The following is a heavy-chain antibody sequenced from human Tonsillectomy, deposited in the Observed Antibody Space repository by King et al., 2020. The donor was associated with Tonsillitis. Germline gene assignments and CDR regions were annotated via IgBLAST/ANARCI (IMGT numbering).Heavy chain of an antibody. CDR1: GFTFSRYW. D-gene: IGHD3-22*01. CDR2: INSDGSST. J-gene: IGHJ5*02. Sequence: VQLVESGGGLVQPGGSLRLSCAASGFTFSRYWMHWVRQAPGKGLVWVSRINSDGSSTNYADSVKGRFIISRDNAENTLYLQMNSLRAEDTAVYYCARDPYYYDSSGYQTRDNWFDPLGQGTLVTVSS. CDR3: ARDPYYYDSSGYQTRDNWFDP. V-gene: IGHV3-74*01.